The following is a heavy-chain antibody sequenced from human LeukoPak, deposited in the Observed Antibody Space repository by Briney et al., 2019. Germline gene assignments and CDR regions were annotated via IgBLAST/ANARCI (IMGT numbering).Heavy chain of an antibody. J-gene: IGHJ6*02. CDR1: GGSINTYY. CDR3: ARSLGATRYNLKYYFFYGLDV. D-gene: IGHD1-26*01. CDR2: NHYSGST. V-gene: IGHV4-59*01. Sequence: SETLSLTCTVSGGSINTYYWSWIRQPPGKGLVWIVYNHYSGSTNYNPSLKSRVTISVDTSNNQFSLRLSSVTAADTAVYYCARSLGATRYNLKYYFFYGLDVWGQGTTVTVSS.